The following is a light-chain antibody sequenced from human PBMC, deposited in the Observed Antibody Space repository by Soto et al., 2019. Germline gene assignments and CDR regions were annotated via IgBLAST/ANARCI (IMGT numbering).Light chain of an antibody. Sequence: QSVLTQPASVSGSPGQSITISCTGTSSDVGNYNYVSWYQQHPGKAPKLMIYDVSNRPSGVSNRFSGSKSGNTASLTISGLQAEDEAYYYCSSYTSSTTLVVFGGGTKLTVL. J-gene: IGLJ2*01. CDR1: SSDVGNYNY. CDR2: DVS. V-gene: IGLV2-14*01. CDR3: SSYTSSTTLVV.